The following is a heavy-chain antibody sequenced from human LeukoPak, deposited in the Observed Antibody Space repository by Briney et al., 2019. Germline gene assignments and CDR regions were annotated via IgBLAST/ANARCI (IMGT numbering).Heavy chain of an antibody. V-gene: IGHV5-51*01. CDR2: IYPGDSDT. CDR3: ARSAARGGGLSAFDI. CDR1: GYIFTSYW. Sequence: GESLKISCKGSGYIFTSYWIGWVRQMPGKGLEWMGIIYPGDSDTRYSPSFQGQVTISADKSISTAYLQWSSLKASDTAMYYCARSAARGGGLSAFDIWGRGTLVTVSS. D-gene: IGHD3-16*01. J-gene: IGHJ3*02.